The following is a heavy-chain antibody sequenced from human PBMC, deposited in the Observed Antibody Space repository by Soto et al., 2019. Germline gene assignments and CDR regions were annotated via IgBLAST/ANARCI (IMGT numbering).Heavy chain of an antibody. J-gene: IGHJ5*02. Sequence: QLQLQESGPGLVKPSETLSLTCTVSGGSISSSSYYWGWIRQPPGKGLEWIGSIYYSGSTYYNPSLKSRVTISVDTSKNQFSLKLSSVTAADTAVYYCAGFIEYRSFNWFDPWGQGTLVTVSS. CDR1: GGSISSSSYY. V-gene: IGHV4-39*01. D-gene: IGHD6-6*01. CDR3: AGFIEYRSFNWFDP. CDR2: IYYSGST.